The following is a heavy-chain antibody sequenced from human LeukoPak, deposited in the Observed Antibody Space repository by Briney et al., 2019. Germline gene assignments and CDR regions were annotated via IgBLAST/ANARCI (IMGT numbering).Heavy chain of an antibody. J-gene: IGHJ4*02. CDR1: GGSISSSSYY. V-gene: IGHV4-39*02. D-gene: IGHD5-24*01. CDR2: IYYSGST. CDR3: AKDRGKEMAEY. Sequence: SETLSLTCTVSGGSISSSSYYWGWIRQPPGKGLEWIGSIYYSGSTYYNPSLKSRVTISVDTSKNQFSLKLSSVTAADTAVYYCAKDRGKEMAEYWGQGTLVTVSS.